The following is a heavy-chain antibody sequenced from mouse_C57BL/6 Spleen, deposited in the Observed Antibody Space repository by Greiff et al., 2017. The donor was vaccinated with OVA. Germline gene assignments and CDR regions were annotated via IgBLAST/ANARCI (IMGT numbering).Heavy chain of an antibody. Sequence: EVKVVESGGGLVQSGRSLRLSCATSGFTFSDFYMEWVRQAPGKGLEWIAASRNKANDYTTEYSASVKGRFIVSRDTSQSILYLQMNALRAEDTAIYYCARADGYHYAMDYWGQGTSVTVSS. D-gene: IGHD2-2*01. CDR3: ARADGYHYAMDY. CDR2: SRNKANDYTT. J-gene: IGHJ4*01. V-gene: IGHV7-1*01. CDR1: GFTFSDFY.